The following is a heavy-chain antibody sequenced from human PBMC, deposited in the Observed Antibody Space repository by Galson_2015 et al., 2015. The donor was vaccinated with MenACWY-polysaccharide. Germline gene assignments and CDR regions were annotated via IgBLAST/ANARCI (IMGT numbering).Heavy chain of an antibody. CDR1: GFTFSNAW. CDR3: ATERKGDYRDH. J-gene: IGHJ5*02. CDR2: IKSKTDGGTT. V-gene: IGHV3-15*01. D-gene: IGHD3-16*01. Sequence: LRLSCAASGFTFSNAWMSWVRQAPGKGLEWVGRIKSKTDGGTTDYATPVKGRFTISRDDSKNTVYLQINSLKTGDTAVYYCATERKGDYRDHRGQGTLVTVSS.